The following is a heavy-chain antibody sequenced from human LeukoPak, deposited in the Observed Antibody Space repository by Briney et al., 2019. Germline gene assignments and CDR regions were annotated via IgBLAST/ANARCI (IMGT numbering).Heavy chain of an antibody. CDR1: GFTFSSYS. D-gene: IGHD6-19*01. CDR3: ARGYRSRWYDVGY. V-gene: IGHV3-21*01. CDR2: ISGISSYK. Sequence: KPGGSLRLSCAASGFTFSSYSMGWVRQAPGKGLEWLSPISGISSYKYYAESEKGRFTISSDNAKKSLYLQMNSLRGEDTAVYYCARGYRSRWYDVGYRGQGTLVTVSS. J-gene: IGHJ4*02.